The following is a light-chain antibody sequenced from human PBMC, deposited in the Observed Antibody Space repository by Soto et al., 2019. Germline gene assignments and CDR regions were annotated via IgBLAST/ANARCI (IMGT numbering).Light chain of an antibody. Sequence: QSALTQPASVSGSPGQSITISCTGTNSDVGSYNYVSWHQQHPGKAPKLMIYNVSDRPSGISNRFSGSKSGNTASLTISGLQGEDEADYYCSSYTISRTYVFGTGTKVTVL. CDR2: NVS. J-gene: IGLJ1*01. CDR3: SSYTISRTYV. CDR1: NSDVGSYNY. V-gene: IGLV2-14*03.